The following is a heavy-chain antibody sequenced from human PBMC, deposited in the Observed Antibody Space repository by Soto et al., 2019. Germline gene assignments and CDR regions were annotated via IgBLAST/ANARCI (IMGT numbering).Heavy chain of an antibody. J-gene: IGHJ4*02. CDR2: ISSSSSYT. D-gene: IGHD4-17*01. CDR1: GFTFSDYY. V-gene: IGHV3-11*06. Sequence: GGSLRLSCAASGFTFSDYYMSWIRQAPGKGLEWVSYISSSSSYTNYADSVKGRFTISRDNAKNSLYLQMTSLRAEDTAVYYCAVAGVTTVTKGTRGVNDYWGQGTLVTVSS. CDR3: AVAGVTTVTKGTRGVNDY.